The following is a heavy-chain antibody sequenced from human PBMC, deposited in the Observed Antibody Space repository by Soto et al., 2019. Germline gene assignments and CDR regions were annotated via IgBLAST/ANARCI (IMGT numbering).Heavy chain of an antibody. V-gene: IGHV1-46*01. CDR1: GYTFTNYY. J-gene: IGHJ3*02. CDR3: ARCPHITTVGHTFEI. Sequence: QVQLVQSGAEVKKPGASVKVSCKASGYTFTNYYVHWVRQAPGQGLEWMGVINPSGGRTSYAQNFQGRVTMTSDTSTRTVVMELSSLRSEDTAIYYCARCPHITTVGHTFEIWGQGRMVTVSS. D-gene: IGHD3-22*01. CDR2: INPSGGRT.